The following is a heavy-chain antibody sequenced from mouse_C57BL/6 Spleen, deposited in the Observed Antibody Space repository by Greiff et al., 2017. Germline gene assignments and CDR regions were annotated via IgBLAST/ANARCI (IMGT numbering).Heavy chain of an antibody. V-gene: IGHV2-9-1*01. CDR3: ARKEGSPAWFAY. CDR1: GFSLTSYA. CDR2: LWTGGGT. J-gene: IGHJ3*01. Sequence: VKLVESGPGLVAPSQSLSITCTVSGFSLTSYAISWVRQPPGKGLEWLGVLWTGGGTNYNSALKSRLSISKDNSKSQVFLKMNSLQTDDTARYYCARKEGSPAWFAYWGQGTLVTVSA.